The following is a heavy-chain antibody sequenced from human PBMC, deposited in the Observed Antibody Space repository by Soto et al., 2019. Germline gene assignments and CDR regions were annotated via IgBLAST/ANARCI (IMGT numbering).Heavy chain of an antibody. CDR3: AREPVAGNGGWFDP. J-gene: IGHJ5*02. Sequence: SETLSLTCTVSGGSISTYYWSWIRQPPGKGLEWIGCIYYSWTTNYNPSLKSRVTISVDTSKNQFSLKLRSVTAADTAVYYCAREPVAGNGGWFDPWGQGTRVNVAS. CDR1: GGSISTYY. CDR2: IYYSWTT. V-gene: IGHV4-59*01. D-gene: IGHD6-19*01.